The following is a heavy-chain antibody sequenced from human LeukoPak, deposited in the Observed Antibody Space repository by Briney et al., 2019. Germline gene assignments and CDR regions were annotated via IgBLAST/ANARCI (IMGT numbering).Heavy chain of an antibody. V-gene: IGHV1-18*01. D-gene: IGHD3-16*02. CDR3: ARDYDYVWGSYRSDYYYYYMDV. CDR2: ISAYNGNT. Sequence: ASVKVSCKASGYSFTSYGISWVRQAPGQGLEWMGWISAYNGNTNYAQKLQGRVTMTTDTSTSTAYMELRSLGSDDTAVYYCARDYDYVWGSYRSDYYYYYMDVWGKGTTVTVSS. CDR1: GYSFTSYG. J-gene: IGHJ6*03.